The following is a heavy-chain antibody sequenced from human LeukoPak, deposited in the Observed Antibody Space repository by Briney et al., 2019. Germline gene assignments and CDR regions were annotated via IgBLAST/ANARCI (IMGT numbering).Heavy chain of an antibody. CDR1: GFTFSDYY. V-gene: IGHV3-11*03. CDR2: ISGSSSYT. J-gene: IGHJ4*02. CDR3: ARRYCNSTSCYCIDY. Sequence: GGSLRLSCAASGFTFSDYYMSWIRQAPGKGLEWVSYISGSSSYTNYADSVKGRFTISRDNAKKSLYLQMNSLRAEDTAVYYCARRYCNSTSCYCIDYWGQGTPVTVSS. D-gene: IGHD2-2*01.